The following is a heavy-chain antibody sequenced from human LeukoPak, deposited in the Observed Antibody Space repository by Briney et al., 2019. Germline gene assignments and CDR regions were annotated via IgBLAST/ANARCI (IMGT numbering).Heavy chain of an antibody. V-gene: IGHV4-34*01. Sequence: PSETLSLTCAVYGESLSKYYWTWIRQSPGKGLEWIGEINHRGSTNLNPSLKSRVTLSVDTSKHQFSLKLTSVTAADAAVYYCASSVGSTDYWGRGTLVTVSS. CDR3: ASSVGSTDY. CDR1: GESLSKYY. CDR2: INHRGST. D-gene: IGHD1-26*01. J-gene: IGHJ4*02.